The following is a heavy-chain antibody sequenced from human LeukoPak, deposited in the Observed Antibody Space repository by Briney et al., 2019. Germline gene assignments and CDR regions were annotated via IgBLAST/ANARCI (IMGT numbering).Heavy chain of an antibody. CDR1: GFTFSDYT. J-gene: IGHJ4*02. CDR2: MSYDGNTK. CDR3: ASAQSGYPPDY. D-gene: IGHD3-9*01. V-gene: IGHV3-30-3*01. Sequence: QPGGSLRLSCAAYGFTFSDYTLHWVRQAPGKGLEWVALMSYDGNTKYYADSVKGLFTVSSDNPKNTLYVQMNSLRAEDTAVYYCASAQSGYPPDYWGQGTLVAVSS.